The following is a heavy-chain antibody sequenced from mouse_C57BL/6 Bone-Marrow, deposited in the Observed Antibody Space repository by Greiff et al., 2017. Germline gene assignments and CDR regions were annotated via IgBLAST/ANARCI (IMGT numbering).Heavy chain of an antibody. CDR1: GYSITSGYY. Sequence: EVQLVESGPGLVKPSQSLSLTCSVTGYSITSGYYWNWIRQFPGNKLEWMGYISYDGSNNYNPSLKNRISITRDTSKNQFFLKLNSVTTEDTATYYCARETGRGFAYWGQGTLVTVSA. V-gene: IGHV3-6*01. J-gene: IGHJ3*01. CDR3: ARETGRGFAY. CDR2: ISYDGSN.